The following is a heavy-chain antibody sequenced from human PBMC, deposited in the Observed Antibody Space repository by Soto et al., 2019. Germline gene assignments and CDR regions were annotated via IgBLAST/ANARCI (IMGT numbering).Heavy chain of an antibody. Sequence: SETLSLTCTVSGGSISSYYWRWIRQPPGKGLEWIGYIYYSGSTNYNPSLKSRVTISVDTSKNQFSLKLSSVTAADTAVYYCAREVYSSGWTDNWFDPWGQGTLVTVSS. CDR2: IYYSGST. D-gene: IGHD6-19*01. CDR3: AREVYSSGWTDNWFDP. V-gene: IGHV4-59*01. CDR1: GGSISSYY. J-gene: IGHJ5*02.